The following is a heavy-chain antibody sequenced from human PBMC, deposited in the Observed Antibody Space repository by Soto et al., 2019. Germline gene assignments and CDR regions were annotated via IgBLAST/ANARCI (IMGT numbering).Heavy chain of an antibody. D-gene: IGHD3-22*01. CDR2: ISSSGSTI. V-gene: IGHV3-48*03. CDR3: ARGYYDSSGYYY. Sequence: EVQLVESGGGLVQPGGSLRLPCAASGFTFSSYEMNWVRQAPGKGLEWVSYISSSGSTIYYADSVKGRFTISRDNAKNSLYLQMNSLRAEDTAVYYCARGYYDSSGYYYWGQGTLVTVSS. J-gene: IGHJ4*02. CDR1: GFTFSSYE.